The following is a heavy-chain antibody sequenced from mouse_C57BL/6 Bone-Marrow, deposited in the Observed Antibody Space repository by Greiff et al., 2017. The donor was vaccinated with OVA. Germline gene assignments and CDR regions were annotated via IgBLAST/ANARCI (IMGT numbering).Heavy chain of an antibody. CDR1: GYTFTDYY. CDR3: ARSGEYDCAMDY. J-gene: IGHJ4*01. CDR2: INPNNGGT. Sequence: EVQLQQSGPELVKPGASVKISCKASGYTFTDYYMNWVKQSHGKSLEWIGDINPNNGGTSYNQKFKGKATLTVDKSSSTAYMELRSLTSEDSAVYYWARSGEYDCAMDYWGQGTSVTVSS. V-gene: IGHV1-26*01. D-gene: IGHD5-1*01.